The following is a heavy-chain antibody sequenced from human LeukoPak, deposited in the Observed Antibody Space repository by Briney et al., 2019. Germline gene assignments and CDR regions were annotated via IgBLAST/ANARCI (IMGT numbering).Heavy chain of an antibody. CDR3: AKRDYDFWSGYIRYYYMDV. Sequence: GGSLRLSCAASGFSFDNAWMNWARQAPGKGLEWVGRIKRKTDGETTDYATPVKGRFTISRDDSKNTLYLQMNSLKAEDTAVYYCAKRDYDFWSGYIRYYYMDVWGKGTTVTVSS. D-gene: IGHD3-3*01. CDR2: IKRKTDGETT. J-gene: IGHJ6*03. CDR1: GFSFDNAW. V-gene: IGHV3-15*01.